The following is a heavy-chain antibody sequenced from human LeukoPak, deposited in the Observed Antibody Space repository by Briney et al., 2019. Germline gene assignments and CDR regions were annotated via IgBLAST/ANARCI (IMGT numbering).Heavy chain of an antibody. CDR3: ARDKPGIAAPDV. CDR1: GFSFSTYT. J-gene: IGHJ6*04. CDR2: IGASV. D-gene: IGHD6-13*01. V-gene: IGHV3-21*01. Sequence: PGGSLRLSCTTSGFSFSTYTTNWVRQAPGKGLEWVSSIGASVYDGDSVRCRFTISKDDTKNSIYLQMDRLRVDDTAVYFCARDKPGIAAPDVWGKGTTVTVSS.